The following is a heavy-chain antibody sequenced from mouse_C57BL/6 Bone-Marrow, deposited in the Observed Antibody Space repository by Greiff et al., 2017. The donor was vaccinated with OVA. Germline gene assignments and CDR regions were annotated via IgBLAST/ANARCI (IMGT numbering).Heavy chain of an antibody. CDR3: ARHAYCSDCGGYFDD. CDR1: EYEFPSHD. CDR2: INSDGGST. V-gene: IGHV5-2*01. Sequence: EVQVVESGGGLVQPGESLKLSCESNEYEFPSHDMSWVRQTPEKRLELVAAINSDGGSTYYPDTMERRFIISRDNTKKTQYLQMSSLRSEDTALYYCARHAYCSDCGGYFDDWGTGTTVTVSS. J-gene: IGHJ1*03. D-gene: IGHD2-12*01.